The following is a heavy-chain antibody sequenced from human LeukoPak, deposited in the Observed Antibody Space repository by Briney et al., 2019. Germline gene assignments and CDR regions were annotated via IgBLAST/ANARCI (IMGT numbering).Heavy chain of an antibody. CDR3: ARVLGGSPPYDAFDI. CDR2: IYYSGST. Sequence: PSETLSLTCTVSGGSISSYHWSWIRQPPGKGLEWIGYIYYSGSTNYNPSLKSRVTISVDTSKKQFSLKLSSVTAADTAVYYFARVLGGSPPYDAFDIWGQGTMVTVSS. D-gene: IGHD2-15*01. CDR1: GGSISSYH. V-gene: IGHV4-59*01. J-gene: IGHJ3*02.